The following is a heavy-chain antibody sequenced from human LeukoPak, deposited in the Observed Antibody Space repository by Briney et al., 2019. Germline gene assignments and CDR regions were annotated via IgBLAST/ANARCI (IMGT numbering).Heavy chain of an antibody. J-gene: IGHJ3*01. D-gene: IGHD6-6*01. CDR2: ISYDGSNK. CDR3: ARDPPGSAASRHVFDV. V-gene: IGHV3-30-3*01. Sequence: GGSLRLSCAASGFTFSSYAMHWVRQAPGKGLEWVAVISYDGSNKYYADSVKGRFTISRDNSKNTLYLQMNSLRAEDTAVYYCARDPPGSAASRHVFDVWGQGTMVTVSS. CDR1: GFTFSSYA.